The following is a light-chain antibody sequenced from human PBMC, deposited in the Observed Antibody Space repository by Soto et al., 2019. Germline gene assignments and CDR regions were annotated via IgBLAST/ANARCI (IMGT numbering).Light chain of an antibody. CDR2: EVN. CDR1: SSDVGSYNL. V-gene: IGLV2-14*02. Sequence: QSVLTQPASVSGSPGQSITISCTGTSSDVGSYNLVSWYQQHPGKVPQLILYEVNNRPSGVSNRFSGSKSGTTASLTISGLQPEDEADYYCSAYSDIDTKVFGTGTKVTVL. CDR3: SAYSDIDTKV. J-gene: IGLJ1*01.